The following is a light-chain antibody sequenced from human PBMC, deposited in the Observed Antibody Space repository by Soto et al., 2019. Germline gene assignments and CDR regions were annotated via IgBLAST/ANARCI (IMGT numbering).Light chain of an antibody. V-gene: IGLV1-40*01. CDR2: GHN. CDR1: TTNIGAGYE. J-gene: IGLJ3*02. Sequence: QTVVTQPPSVSGAPGQRVTISCTGSTTNIGAGYEVHWYQQRPGTAPKLLVSGHNIRPSGVPDRFYGSKSGTSASLAITGLQAEDEADYYCCSYAGSYTWVFGGGTKLTVL. CDR3: CSYAGSYTWV.